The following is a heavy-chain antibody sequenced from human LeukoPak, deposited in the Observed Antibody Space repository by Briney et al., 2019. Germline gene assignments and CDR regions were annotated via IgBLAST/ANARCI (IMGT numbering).Heavy chain of an antibody. J-gene: IGHJ4*02. CDR1: GGSISSSSYY. V-gene: IGHV4-39*01. Sequence: PSETLSLSCTVSGGSISSSSYYWGWNRQPPGKGLEWIGSIHYSGSTYYNPSLKSRLTISVDTSKNQFSLKLSSVTAADTAVYYCASPFQGGDSSGYCYWGQGTLVTVSS. CDR2: IHYSGST. CDR3: ASPFQGGDSSGYCY. D-gene: IGHD3-22*01.